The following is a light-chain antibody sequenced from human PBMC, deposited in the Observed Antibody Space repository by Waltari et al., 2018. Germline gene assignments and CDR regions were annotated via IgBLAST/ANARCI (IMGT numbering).Light chain of an antibody. CDR2: KAS. CDR3: QQYNSYST. V-gene: IGKV1-5*03. CDR1: QSISSW. Sequence: DIQMTQSXSTLSASVGDRVTITCRASQSISSWLAWYQQKPGKAPKLLIYKASSLESWVPSRFSGSGSGTEFTLTISSLQPDDFATYYCQQYNSYSTFGQGTKVEIK. J-gene: IGKJ1*01.